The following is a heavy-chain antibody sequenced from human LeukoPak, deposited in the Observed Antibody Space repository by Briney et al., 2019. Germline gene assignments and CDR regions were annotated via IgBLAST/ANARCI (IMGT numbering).Heavy chain of an antibody. Sequence: GGSLRLSCAASGFTFSGSAMHWVRQASGKGLEWVGRIRSKANSYATAYAASVKGRFTISRDDSKNTAYLQMNSLKTEDTAVYYCSSQESWDGYLWDWGQGTLVTVSS. CDR2: IRSKANSYAT. CDR3: SSQESWDGYLWD. V-gene: IGHV3-73*01. CDR1: GFTFSGSA. J-gene: IGHJ4*02. D-gene: IGHD5-24*01.